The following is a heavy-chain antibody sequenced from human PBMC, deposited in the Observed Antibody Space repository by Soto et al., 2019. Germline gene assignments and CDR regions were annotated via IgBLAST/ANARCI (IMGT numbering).Heavy chain of an antibody. J-gene: IGHJ6*03. D-gene: IGHD3-3*01. V-gene: IGHV4-39*01. CDR1: GGSISSSSYY. CDR2: IYYSGST. Sequence: SETLSLTCTVSGGSISSSSYYWGWIRQPPGKGLEWIGSIYYSGSTYYNPSLKSRVTISVDTSKNQFSLKLSSVTAADTAVYYCATTQSRGDYDVWSGYHYYYYYMDVWGKGTTVTVSS. CDR3: ATTQSRGDYDVWSGYHYYYYYMDV.